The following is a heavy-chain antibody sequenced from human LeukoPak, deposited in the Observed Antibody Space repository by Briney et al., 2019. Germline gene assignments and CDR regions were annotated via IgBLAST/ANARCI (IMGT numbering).Heavy chain of an antibody. J-gene: IGHJ5*02. CDR2: ISAYNGNT. CDR1: GYTFTSYG. Sequence: ASVKVSCKASGYTFTSYGISWVRQAPGQGLEWMGWISAYNGNTNYAQKLQGRVTMTTDTSTSTAYMELRSLRSDDTAVYYCARDVGYCSSTSCYPWFDPWGQGTLVTVSS. CDR3: ARDVGYCSSTSCYPWFDP. D-gene: IGHD2-2*01. V-gene: IGHV1-18*01.